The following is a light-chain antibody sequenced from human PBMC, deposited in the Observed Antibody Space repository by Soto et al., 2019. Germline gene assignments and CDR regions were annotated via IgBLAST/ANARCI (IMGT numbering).Light chain of an antibody. J-gene: IGKJ5*01. CDR2: DAY. CDR3: QQRHMWPIT. V-gene: IGKV3-11*01. CDR1: QSFRGL. Sequence: VLTQSPVTLSLSPGERATLSCRASQSFRGLLAWYQQKPGQAPRLLIYDAYNRTTGIPPRFSGSGSGTDFTLTISSLEPEDSAVYYCQQRHMWPITFGQGTRLEIK.